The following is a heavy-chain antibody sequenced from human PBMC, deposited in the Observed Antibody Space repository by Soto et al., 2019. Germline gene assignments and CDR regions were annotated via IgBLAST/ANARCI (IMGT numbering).Heavy chain of an antibody. Sequence: EVQLVESGGGLVQLGGSLRLSCAASGFTLSGRQMHWVFQSPVKGLVWVSGIDNAGTDSTYADSVRGRFTSSRDNAKNMLYLQMNSLRVEDTAVYYCARGWFGPDVWGKGTTVTVSS. CDR2: IDNAGTDS. D-gene: IGHD3-10*01. V-gene: IGHV3-74*01. CDR3: ARGWFGPDV. CDR1: GFTLSGRQ. J-gene: IGHJ6*04.